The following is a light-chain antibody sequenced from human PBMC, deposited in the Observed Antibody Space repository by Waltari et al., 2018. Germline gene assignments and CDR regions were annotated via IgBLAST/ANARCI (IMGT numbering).Light chain of an antibody. J-gene: IGKJ1*01. V-gene: IGKV4-1*01. CDR3: QQHYSSPPT. CDR2: WAS. Sequence: DIVMTQSPASLAVSLGERATINCKSSQSVLYNSNNKNHLAWYQQKPGQPPKLLIYWASTRESGVPDRFSGSGSGTDFTLTITSLQAEDVAVYYCQQHYSSPPTFGQGTKVEIK. CDR1: QSVLYNSNNKNH.